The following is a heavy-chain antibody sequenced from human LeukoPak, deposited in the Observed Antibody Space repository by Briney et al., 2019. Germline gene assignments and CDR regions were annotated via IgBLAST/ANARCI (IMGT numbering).Heavy chain of an antibody. CDR1: GFTFSNYA. J-gene: IGHJ4*02. Sequence: GGSLRLSCAASGFTFSNYAMSWVRQAPGKGLEWVSAISGSGGSTYYADSVKGRFTVSRDNSKNTLYLQMNSLRAEDTAVYYCAKDLADQAAAGLDYWGPGTLVTVPS. CDR3: AKDLADQAAAGLDY. V-gene: IGHV3-23*01. D-gene: IGHD6-13*01. CDR2: ISGSGGST.